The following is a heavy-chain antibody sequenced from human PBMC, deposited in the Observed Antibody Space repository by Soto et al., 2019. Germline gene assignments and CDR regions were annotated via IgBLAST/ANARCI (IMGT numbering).Heavy chain of an antibody. CDR3: AREMDGSSTSCYAGEFYY. D-gene: IGHD2-2*01. Sequence: GGSLRLSCAASGFTFSSYSMNWVRQAPGKELEWVSSISSSSSYIYYADSVKGRFTISRDNAKNSLYLQMNSLRAEDTAVYYCAREMDGSSTSCYAGEFYYWGQGTLVTVSS. CDR2: ISSSSSYI. J-gene: IGHJ4*02. CDR1: GFTFSSYS. V-gene: IGHV3-21*01.